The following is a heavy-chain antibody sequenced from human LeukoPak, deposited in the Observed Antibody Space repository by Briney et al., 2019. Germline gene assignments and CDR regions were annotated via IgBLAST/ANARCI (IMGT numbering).Heavy chain of an antibody. Sequence: SETLSLTCSVSGGSISSHYWSWIRQPPGKGLEWIGYIYYSGSTNYNPSLKSRVTMSVDTSKNQFFLKLNSVTAADTALYFCARDAGTGWYFDLWGRGTLVTVSS. V-gene: IGHV4-59*11. D-gene: IGHD3/OR15-3a*01. J-gene: IGHJ2*01. CDR1: GGSISSHY. CDR3: ARDAGTGWYFDL. CDR2: IYYSGST.